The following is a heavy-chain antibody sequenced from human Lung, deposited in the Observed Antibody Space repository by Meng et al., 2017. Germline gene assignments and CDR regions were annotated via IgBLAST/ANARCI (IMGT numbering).Heavy chain of an antibody. CDR1: GYTLTTYG. J-gene: IGHJ4*02. D-gene: IGHD6-13*01. CDR2: ISGYNGYT. Sequence: VKVSCKASGYTLTTYGIMWVRQAPGEGLEYVGWISGYNGYTHYAQNLQGRISITTDTSTSTAYVEVRSLRSDDTAVYYCAAPGPSAEAGFDYWGQGTLVTVSS. V-gene: IGHV1-18*01. CDR3: AAPGPSAEAGFDY.